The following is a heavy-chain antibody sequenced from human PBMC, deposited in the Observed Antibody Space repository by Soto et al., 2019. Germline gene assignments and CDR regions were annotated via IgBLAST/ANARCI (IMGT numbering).Heavy chain of an antibody. J-gene: IGHJ3*01. V-gene: IGHV3-7*01. D-gene: IGHD3-10*01. Sequence: GGSLRLSCATSDFTISPYWMTWVRQTPGQGLEFVANIKEDGSVTNYVDSVKGRFTISRDNAKNSLYLQMNSLRAEDTAVYYCGTDQWGGAFDLWGRGTTVTVSS. CDR3: GTDQWGGAFDL. CDR2: IKEDGSVT. CDR1: DFTISPYW.